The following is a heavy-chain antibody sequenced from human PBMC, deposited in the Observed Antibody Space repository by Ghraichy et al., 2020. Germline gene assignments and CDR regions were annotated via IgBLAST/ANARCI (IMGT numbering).Heavy chain of an antibody. J-gene: IGHJ4*02. V-gene: IGHV3-72*01. CDR1: GFSFRDHY. CDR3: ARPSGTYYIFDY. CDR2: VRNRANSYST. Sequence: LSLTCAASGFSFRDHYMDWVRKAPGKGLEWVGRVRNRANSYSTEYATSVKGRVTISRDDSRNSLYLQLNSLKTEDTAVYYCARPSGTYYIFDYWGQGTLVTVSS. D-gene: IGHD3-10*01.